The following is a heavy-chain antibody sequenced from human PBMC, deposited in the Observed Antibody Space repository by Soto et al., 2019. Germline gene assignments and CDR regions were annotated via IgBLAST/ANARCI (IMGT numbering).Heavy chain of an antibody. V-gene: IGHV1-2*02. CDR2: MNPKSGGT. Sequence: QMQLVQSGAEVKKPGASLKVSCEASGYRFSDYYLHWVRLAPGHGLQWIGWMNPKSGGTRYAQEFEGRVTMTRDTSTRTAYLEVSRLTSDDTAVYYCARRPAGPGMDVWGQGTTVIVSS. D-gene: IGHD6-13*01. CDR1: GYRFSDYY. CDR3: ARRPAGPGMDV. J-gene: IGHJ6*02.